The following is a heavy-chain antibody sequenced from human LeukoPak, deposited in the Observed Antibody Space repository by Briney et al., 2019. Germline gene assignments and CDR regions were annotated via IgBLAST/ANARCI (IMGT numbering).Heavy chain of an antibody. J-gene: IGHJ4*02. CDR2: IYPGDSDT. CDR3: ARPEGSSWGTYYFDY. CDR1: GYSFTTYW. V-gene: IGHV5-51*01. D-gene: IGHD6-6*01. Sequence: GESLKISCKASGYSFTTYWIGWVRQMPGKGLEWMGIIYPGDSDTRYSPSFQGQVTISADKSISTAYLQWSSLKASDTAMYYCARPEGSSWGTYYFDYWGQGTLVTVSS.